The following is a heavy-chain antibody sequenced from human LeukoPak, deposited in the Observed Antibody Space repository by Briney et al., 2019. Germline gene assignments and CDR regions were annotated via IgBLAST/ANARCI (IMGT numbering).Heavy chain of an antibody. J-gene: IGHJ4*02. D-gene: IGHD1-26*01. CDR2: IYYSGST. CDR1: GGSISYYY. V-gene: IGHV4-59*08. Sequence: SETLSLTCTVSGGSISYYYWNWIRQTPGKGLEWVGYIYYSGSTIYNPSLKSRVTISVDTSQNQFSLKLSSVTAADTAVYYCAKGSTKWEFYFDYWGQGTLVTVSS. CDR3: AKGSTKWEFYFDY.